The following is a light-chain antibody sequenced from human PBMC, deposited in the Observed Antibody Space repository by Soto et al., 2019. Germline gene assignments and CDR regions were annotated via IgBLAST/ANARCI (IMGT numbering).Light chain of an antibody. CDR3: STFAVSPVI. J-gene: IGLJ2*01. V-gene: IGLV2-14*01. CDR2: EVT. Sequence: QSVLTQPASVSGSPGQSITISCTGTSSDVGGYNYVSWYQQHPGKAPKLVIYEVTKRPSGVSNRFSGSKSGNTASLTISGLQAEDETDYYCSTFAVSPVIFGGGTKLTVL. CDR1: SSDVGGYNY.